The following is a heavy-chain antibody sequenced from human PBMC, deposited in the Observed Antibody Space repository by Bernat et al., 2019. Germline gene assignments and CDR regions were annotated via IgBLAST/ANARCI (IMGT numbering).Heavy chain of an antibody. CDR2: ISYDGSNK. D-gene: IGHD4-23*01. CDR3: ARTDEQLIYYGGNTRY. V-gene: IGHV3-30-3*01. CDR1: GFTFSSYA. Sequence: QVQLVESGGGVVQPGRSLRLSCAASGFTFSSYAMHWVRQAPGKGLEWVAVISYDGSNKYYADSVKGRFTISRDNSNNTLYLQMNSLRAEDTAVYYCARTDEQLIYYGGNTRYWGQGTLVTVSS. J-gene: IGHJ4*02.